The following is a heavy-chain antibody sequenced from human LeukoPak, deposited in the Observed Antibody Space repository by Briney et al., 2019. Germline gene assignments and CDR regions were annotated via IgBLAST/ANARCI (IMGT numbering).Heavy chain of an antibody. Sequence: SETLSLACTVSGGSISSYYWSWIRQPPGKGLERIGYIYYSGSTNYNPPLKRRVTISVDTSKNQFSLTLSSVTAADTAVYYCARGGMYYDFWSGYSDYYYYMDVWGKGTTVTVSS. V-gene: IGHV4-59*01. CDR1: GGSISSYY. CDR2: IYYSGST. CDR3: ARGGMYYDFWSGYSDYYYYMDV. D-gene: IGHD3-3*01. J-gene: IGHJ6*03.